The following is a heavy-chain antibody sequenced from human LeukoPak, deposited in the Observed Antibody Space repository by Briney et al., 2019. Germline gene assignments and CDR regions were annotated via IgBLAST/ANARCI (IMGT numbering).Heavy chain of an antibody. V-gene: IGHV1-8*01. CDR3: ATYSGSYYPPFDY. J-gene: IGHJ4*02. Sequence: GASVKVSCKASGYTFTSYDINWVRQATGQGLEWMGWMNPNSGNTGYAQKFQGRVTMTRNTSISTAYMELSSLRSEDTAVYYCATYSGSYYPPFDYWGQETLVTVSS. CDR1: GYTFTSYD. D-gene: IGHD1-26*01. CDR2: MNPNSGNT.